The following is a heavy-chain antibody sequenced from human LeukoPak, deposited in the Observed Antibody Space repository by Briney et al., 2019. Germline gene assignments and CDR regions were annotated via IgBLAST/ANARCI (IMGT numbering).Heavy chain of an antibody. V-gene: IGHV3-23*01. CDR1: GFTFNNYA. Sequence: GRSLRLSCAASGFTFNNYAMTWVRQAPGKGLEWVSTISASGGSTYYSDYVKGRFTISRDNSKNTLYLQMNSLRAEDTAVYYCAKVRWPLGDYFDYWGQGTLVTVSS. CDR3: AKVRWPLGDYFDY. CDR2: ISASGGST. D-gene: IGHD2-15*01. J-gene: IGHJ4*02.